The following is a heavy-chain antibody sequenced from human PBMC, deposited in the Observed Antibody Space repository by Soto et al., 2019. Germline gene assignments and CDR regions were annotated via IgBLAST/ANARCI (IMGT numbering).Heavy chain of an antibody. J-gene: IGHJ4*02. D-gene: IGHD3-10*01. CDR2: TYYSGST. CDR3: ARSRGFGDYFDY. Sequence: GPVPPSETLSLTCTVSGGSISSGDYYWSWIRQPPGKGLEWIGYTYYSGSTYYNPSLKSRVTISVDTSKNQFSLKLSSVTAADTAVYYCARSRGFGDYFDYWXQGXLVXVS. V-gene: IGHV4-30-4*01. CDR1: GGSISSGDYY.